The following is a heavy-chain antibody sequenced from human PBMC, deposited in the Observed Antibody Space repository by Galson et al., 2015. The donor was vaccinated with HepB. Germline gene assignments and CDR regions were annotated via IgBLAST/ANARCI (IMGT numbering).Heavy chain of an antibody. CDR1: GFSFSSYA. V-gene: IGHV3-30*04. Sequence: SLRLSCAVSGFSFSSYAMHWVRQAPGKGLEWVAVISYDGSNKYYADSVKGRFTISRDNSKNTLYLQMNSLRSEDTAVYYCARDSAVPDKKKGLADAFDIWGQGTMVTVSS. CDR2: ISYDGSNK. J-gene: IGHJ3*02. CDR3: ARDSAVPDKKKGLADAFDI. D-gene: IGHD6-25*01.